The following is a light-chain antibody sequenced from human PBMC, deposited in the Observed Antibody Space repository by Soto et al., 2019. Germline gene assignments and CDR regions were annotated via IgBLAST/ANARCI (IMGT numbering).Light chain of an antibody. CDR3: QQRSVWPIT. CDR1: QNIGTS. J-gene: IGKJ5*01. CDR2: DAS. Sequence: EIVLTQSPASRSLSQVERASLSCMAGQNIGTSLVWSQQKPGQSPRLLIYDASHRATGVPARFSGSGSGTDFTLTICSLEPEDFAVYYCQQRSVWPITFGQGTRLEIK. V-gene: IGKV3-11*01.